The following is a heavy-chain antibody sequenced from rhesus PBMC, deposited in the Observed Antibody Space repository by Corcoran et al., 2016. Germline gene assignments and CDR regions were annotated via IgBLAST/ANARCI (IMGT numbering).Heavy chain of an antibody. D-gene: IGHD3-28*01. J-gene: IGHJ5-2*02. CDR1: GGSISSSYG. CDR2: IYGCRGST. CDR3: AREVTPILVIDV. Sequence: QVQLQESGPGLVKPSETLSLTCAVSGGSISSSYGWTWIRQPPVKGLEWIGNIYGCRGSTYYNPSLESRVTISKDTSKNPFSLKLSSVTAADTAVYYCAREVTPILVIDVWGRGVLVTVSS. V-gene: IGHV4S7*01.